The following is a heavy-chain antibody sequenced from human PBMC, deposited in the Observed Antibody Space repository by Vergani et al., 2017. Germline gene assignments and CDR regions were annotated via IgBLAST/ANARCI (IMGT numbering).Heavy chain of an antibody. J-gene: IGHJ4*02. CDR3: AREGEQELAN. Sequence: QVQLQQSGPGLVKPSQTLLLTCAISGDSVSSNSAAWNGLRQSPSRGLEWLGRTYYRSTWYTDYAVSVKSRITINPDTTKNRFSLQLSSVTPGDTAVYDCAREGEQELANWGQGTLVTVSS. D-gene: IGHD6-13*01. V-gene: IGHV6-1*01. CDR1: GDSVSSNSAA. CDR2: TYYRSTWYT.